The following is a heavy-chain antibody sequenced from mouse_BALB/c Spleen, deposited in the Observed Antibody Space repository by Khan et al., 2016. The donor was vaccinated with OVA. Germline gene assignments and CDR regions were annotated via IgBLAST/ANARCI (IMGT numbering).Heavy chain of an antibody. J-gene: IGHJ2*01. D-gene: IGHD1-1*01. Sequence: EVQLQESGPGLVKPSQSLSLTCTVTGYSITSDYAWNWIRQFPGNKLEWVGYIKYSGSTGYNPSLKSRISITRDTSKNQFFLQLNSVTTEDTATYYCARSGTITTVVITDFDYWGQGTTLTVSS. V-gene: IGHV3-2*02. CDR1: GYSITSDYA. CDR2: IKYSGST. CDR3: ARSGTITTVVITDFDY.